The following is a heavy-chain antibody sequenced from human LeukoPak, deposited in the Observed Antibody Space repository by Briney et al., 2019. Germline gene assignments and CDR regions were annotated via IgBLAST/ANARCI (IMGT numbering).Heavy chain of an antibody. CDR2: IIPIFGTA. J-gene: IGHJ6*04. Sequence: SVKVSCKASGGTFSSYAISWVRQAPGQGLEWMGGIIPIFGTANYAQKFQGRVTITADKSTSTAYMELSSLRSEDTAVYYCARSYIAVAGRDYYYGMDVWGKGTTVTVSS. CDR1: GGTFSSYA. CDR3: ARSYIAVAGRDYYYGMDV. V-gene: IGHV1-69*06. D-gene: IGHD6-19*01.